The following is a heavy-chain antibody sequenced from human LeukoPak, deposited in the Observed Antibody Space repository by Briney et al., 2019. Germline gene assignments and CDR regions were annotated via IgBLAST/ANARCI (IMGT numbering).Heavy chain of an antibody. V-gene: IGHV4-34*01. J-gene: IGHJ4*02. Sequence: PETLSLTCAVSGGSFSGHYWSWIRQPPGKGLEWIGEINHNGGTNHNPSLKSRVTMSVDTSKNEISLKMTSVSAADTAVYYCASVELATTNFDHWGQGTLVTVSS. CDR1: GGSFSGHY. CDR3: ASVELATTNFDH. CDR2: INHNGGT. D-gene: IGHD1-1*01.